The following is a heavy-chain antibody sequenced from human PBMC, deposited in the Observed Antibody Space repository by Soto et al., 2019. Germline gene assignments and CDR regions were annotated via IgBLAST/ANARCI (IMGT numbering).Heavy chain of an antibody. CDR2: ISAYDGKT. CDR3: ARYHVVIDEINWFDP. Sequence: ASVKVSCKTSGYTFNTYGINWVRQAPGQGLELMGWISAYDGKTTYAEKFQGRVTLTTDTSTSTAYMELRGLRSDDTAIYYCARYHVVIDEINWFDPWGQGTQVTVSS. D-gene: IGHD2-21*01. V-gene: IGHV1-18*01. J-gene: IGHJ5*02. CDR1: GYTFNTYG.